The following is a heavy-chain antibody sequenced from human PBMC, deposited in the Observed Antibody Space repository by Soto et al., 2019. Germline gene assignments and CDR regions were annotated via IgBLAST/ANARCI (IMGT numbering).Heavy chain of an antibody. CDR1: GGSISSYY. Sequence: SETLSLTCTVSGGSISSYYWSWIRQPPGKGLEWIGYIYYSGSTNYNPSLKSRVTISVDTSKNQFSLKLSSVTAADTAVYYCARLDPPAPTRYYYYMDVWGKGTTVTVSS. CDR3: ARLDPPAPTRYYYYMDV. CDR2: IYYSGST. D-gene: IGHD2-2*01. V-gene: IGHV4-59*01. J-gene: IGHJ6*03.